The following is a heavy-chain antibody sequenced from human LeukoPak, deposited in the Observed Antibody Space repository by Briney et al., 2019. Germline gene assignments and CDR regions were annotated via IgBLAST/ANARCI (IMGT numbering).Heavy chain of an antibody. CDR2: INSDGSST. CDR3: ASVHGSGSASRY. D-gene: IGHD3-10*01. J-gene: IGHJ4*02. CDR1: GFTFSSYW. V-gene: IGHV3-74*03. Sequence: GGSLRLSCAASGFTFSSYWMHWVRQAPGKGRVWVARINSDGSSTTYADSVKGRFTISRDNAKNTLYLQMNSLRAEDTAVYYCASVHGSGSASRYWGQGTLVTVSS.